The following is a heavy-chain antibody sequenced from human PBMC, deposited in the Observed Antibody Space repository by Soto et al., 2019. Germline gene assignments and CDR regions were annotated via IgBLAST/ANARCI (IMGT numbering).Heavy chain of an antibody. CDR3: ARGGHVVVVTAALDY. V-gene: IGHV1-46*01. J-gene: IGHJ4*02. CDR2: VNPSGGHT. CDR1: GDTFTDYY. D-gene: IGHD2-21*02. Sequence: QVQLMQSGAEVKKPGASVKVSCKASGDTFTDYYIHWVRQDPGQGLEWMGTVNPSGGHTTYAQHFLGRVTMTRYTSTSTLYMELTSLTSDDTAIYYCARGGHVVVVTAALDYWGQGTLVTVSS.